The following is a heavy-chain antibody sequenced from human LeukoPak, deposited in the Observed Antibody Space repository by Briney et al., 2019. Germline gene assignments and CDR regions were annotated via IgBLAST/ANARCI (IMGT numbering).Heavy chain of an antibody. D-gene: IGHD6-19*01. Sequence: SETLSPTCTVSGYSISSGFYWGWIRQPPGKGLEWIGSIYHSGSTYYNPSLKSRVTISVDTSKNQFSLKLSSVTAADTAVYYCARGYSSGSRHFDYWGQGTLVTVSS. J-gene: IGHJ4*02. V-gene: IGHV4-38-2*02. CDR1: GYSISSGFY. CDR3: ARGYSSGSRHFDY. CDR2: IYHSGST.